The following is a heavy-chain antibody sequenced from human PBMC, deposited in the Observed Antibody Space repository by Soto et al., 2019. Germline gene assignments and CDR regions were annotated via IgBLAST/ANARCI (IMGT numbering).Heavy chain of an antibody. D-gene: IGHD1-26*01. J-gene: IGHJ4*02. Sequence: ASVKVSCKASGYTFTSYAMHWVRQAPGQRLEWMGWINAGNGNTKYSQKFQGRVTITRDTSASTAYMELSSLRSEDTAVYYCARAHTISGSHYVIDYWGQGTLVTVSS. CDR2: INAGNGNT. V-gene: IGHV1-3*01. CDR1: GYTFTSYA. CDR3: ARAHTISGSHYVIDY.